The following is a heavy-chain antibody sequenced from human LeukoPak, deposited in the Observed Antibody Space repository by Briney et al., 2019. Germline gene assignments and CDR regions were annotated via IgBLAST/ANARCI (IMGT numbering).Heavy chain of an antibody. CDR2: FDPEDGET. V-gene: IGHV1-24*01. D-gene: IGHD2-15*01. CDR1: GYSLIELS. CDR3: VKAAYCSGGSCELVVLDY. J-gene: IGHJ4*02. Sequence: ASVKVCCKVSGYSLIELSMHWVRQAPGKGLEWMGGFDPEDGETIYAQKFQGRVNMTEDTSTDTAYMELSSLRSEDTAVYYCVKAAYCSGGSCELVVLDYWGQGTLVTVSS.